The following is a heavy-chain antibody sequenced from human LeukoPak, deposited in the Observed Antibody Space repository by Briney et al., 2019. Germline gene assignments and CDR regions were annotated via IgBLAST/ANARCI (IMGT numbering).Heavy chain of an antibody. Sequence: GGSLGLSCAASGFTFSDYYMSWIRQAPGKGLEWVSYISSSSSYTNYADSVKGRFTISRDNAKNSLYLQMNSLRAEDTAVYYCARGFLWFGELLYPAPFDYWGQGTLVTVSS. J-gene: IGHJ4*02. V-gene: IGHV3-11*06. D-gene: IGHD3-10*01. CDR2: ISSSSSYT. CDR3: ARGFLWFGELLYPAPFDY. CDR1: GFTFSDYY.